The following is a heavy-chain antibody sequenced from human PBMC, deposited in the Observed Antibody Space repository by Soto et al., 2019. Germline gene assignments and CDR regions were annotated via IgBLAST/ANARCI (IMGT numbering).Heavy chain of an antibody. CDR2: IGGSGGST. CDR1: GFTFSSYA. Sequence: GGSLRLSCAASGFTFSSYAMSWVRQAPGKGLEWVSAIGGSGGSTYYADSVKGRFTISRDNSKNTLYLQMNSLRAEDTAVYYCAKTSRVTMIVVVITAPFDYWGQGTLVTVSS. V-gene: IGHV3-23*01. J-gene: IGHJ4*02. CDR3: AKTSRVTMIVVVITAPFDY. D-gene: IGHD3-22*01.